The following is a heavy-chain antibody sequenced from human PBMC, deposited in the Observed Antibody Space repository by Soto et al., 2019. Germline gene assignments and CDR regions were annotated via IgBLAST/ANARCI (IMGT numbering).Heavy chain of an antibody. J-gene: IGHJ5*02. CDR2: IYYSGST. D-gene: IGHD4-17*01. V-gene: IGHV4-59*01. Sequence: SETLSLTCTVSGGSISGYYWSWIRQPPGKGLEWIGYIYYSGSTNYNPSLKSRVTISVDTSKNQFSLKLSSVTAADTAVYYCASDNGDYAGWFDPWGQGTLVTVSS. CDR1: GGSISGYY. CDR3: ASDNGDYAGWFDP.